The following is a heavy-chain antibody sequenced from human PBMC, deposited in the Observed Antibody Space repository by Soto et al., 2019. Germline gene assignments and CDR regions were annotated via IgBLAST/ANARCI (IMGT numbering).Heavy chain of an antibody. CDR2: IYYSGST. J-gene: IGHJ4*02. CDR3: ARLALGTFRTFDY. CDR1: GGSVSSGSYY. D-gene: IGHD7-27*01. V-gene: IGHV4-61*01. Sequence: QVQLQESGPGLVKPSETLSLTCTVSGGSVSSGSYYWSWIRQPPGKGLEWIGYIYYSGSTNYNPSLKSRVTISVDTSKNQFSLRPSSVTAADTAVYYCARLALGTFRTFDYWGQGTLVTVSS.